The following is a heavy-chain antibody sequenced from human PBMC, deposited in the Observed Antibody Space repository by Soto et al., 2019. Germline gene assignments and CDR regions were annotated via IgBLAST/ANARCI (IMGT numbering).Heavy chain of an antibody. CDR3: ARAPSGSGGSTSLYDY. D-gene: IGHD2-2*01. CDR1: GFTFSDYY. V-gene: IGHV3-11*01. CDR2: ISSSGTAI. J-gene: IGHJ4*02. Sequence: GSLRLSCAASGFTFSDYYMNWIRQSPGKGLEWVSYISSSGTAIYYADSVKGRFTVSRDNAKNSLFLQMNSLRAEDTAVYYCARAPSGSGGSTSLYDYWGQGMLVTVYS.